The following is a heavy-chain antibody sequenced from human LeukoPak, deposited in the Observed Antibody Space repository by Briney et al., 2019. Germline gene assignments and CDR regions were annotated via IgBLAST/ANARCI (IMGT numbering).Heavy chain of an antibody. Sequence: TPSGTLSLTCGVSGGSIGSTNWWTWVRQPPGEGLEWIGEVHLSGRTNYNPSLESRVTMSVDMSENHISLKLTSVTAADTAVYYCAREGGPYRPLDYSGQGTLVTVSS. CDR2: VHLSGRT. J-gene: IGHJ4*02. CDR3: AREGGPYRPLDY. CDR1: GGSIGSTNW. V-gene: IGHV4-4*02.